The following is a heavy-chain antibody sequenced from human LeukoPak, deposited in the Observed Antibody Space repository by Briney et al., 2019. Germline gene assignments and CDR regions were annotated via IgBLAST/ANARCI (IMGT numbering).Heavy chain of an antibody. CDR3: ARGYGSGSYYVY. CDR1: RGSFSGYY. V-gene: IGHV4-34*01. J-gene: IGHJ4*02. Sequence: PSETLSLTCVVYRGSFSGYYWSWMRQPPGKGLEWIGEIDRSGSTTYNPSLKSRVNVLLDVSKNQFSLRLSSVTAADTAVYYCARGYGSGSYYVYWGQGTLVAVSS. CDR2: IDRSGST. D-gene: IGHD3-10*01.